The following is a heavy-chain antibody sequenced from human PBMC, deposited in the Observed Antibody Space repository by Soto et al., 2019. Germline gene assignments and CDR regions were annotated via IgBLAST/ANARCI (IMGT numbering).Heavy chain of an antibody. J-gene: IGHJ6*02. CDR3: ATQSGYSYGYQIYYYYGMDV. D-gene: IGHD5-18*01. Sequence: PGESLKISCNGSGYSFTIYCIGWVLQMPGKGLEWMGIIYPGDSDTRYSPSFQGQVTISADKSISTAYLQWSSLKASDTAMYYCATQSGYSYGYQIYYYYGMDVWGQGTTVTVSS. CDR2: IYPGDSDT. CDR1: GYSFTIYC. V-gene: IGHV5-51*01.